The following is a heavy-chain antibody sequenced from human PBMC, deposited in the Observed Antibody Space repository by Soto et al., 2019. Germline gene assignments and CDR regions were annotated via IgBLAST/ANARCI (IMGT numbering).Heavy chain of an antibody. V-gene: IGHV1-2*02. CDR1: GYTFTGYY. D-gene: IGHD3-9*01. J-gene: IGHJ5*02. Sequence: ASVKVSCKASGYTFTGYYMHWVRQAPGQGLEWMGWINPNSGGTNYAQKFQGRVTMTRDTSISTAYMELSRLRSDDTAVYYCARPYYDILTGYPRQNWFDPWGQGTPVTVSS. CDR2: INPNSGGT. CDR3: ARPYYDILTGYPRQNWFDP.